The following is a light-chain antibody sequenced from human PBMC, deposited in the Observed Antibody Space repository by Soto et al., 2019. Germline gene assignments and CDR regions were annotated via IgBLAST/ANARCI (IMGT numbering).Light chain of an antibody. CDR2: AAS. V-gene: IGKV1-39*01. Sequence: DIQMTQSPSSLSASVGDRVTVTCRASQSISTYLNWYQQRPGRVPKLLIYAASSLHSGVPSRFSGSGSGTDFTLTISSLQPEDFATYYCQQRFITPLTFGGGTKVEI. J-gene: IGKJ4*01. CDR1: QSISTY. CDR3: QQRFITPLT.